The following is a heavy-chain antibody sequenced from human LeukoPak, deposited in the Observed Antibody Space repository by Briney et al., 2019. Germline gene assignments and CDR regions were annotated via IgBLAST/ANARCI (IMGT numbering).Heavy chain of an antibody. Sequence: SETLSLTCAVYGGSFSGYYWSWIRQPPGKGLEWIGEINHSGSTNYNPSVKSRVTISVDTSKNQFSLKLSSVTAADTAVYYCARGGRITIFPFDYWGQGTLVTVSS. CDR3: ARGGRITIFPFDY. D-gene: IGHD3-9*01. CDR2: INHSGST. J-gene: IGHJ4*02. CDR1: GGSFSGYY. V-gene: IGHV4-34*01.